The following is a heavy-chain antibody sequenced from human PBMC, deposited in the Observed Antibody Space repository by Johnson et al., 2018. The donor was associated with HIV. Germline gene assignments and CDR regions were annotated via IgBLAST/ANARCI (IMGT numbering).Heavy chain of an antibody. J-gene: IGHJ3*02. V-gene: IGHV3-74*01. D-gene: IGHD6-13*01. CDR1: GFTFSSYW. Sequence: VQLVESGGGLVQPGGSLRLSCAASGFTFSSYWMHWVRQVPGKGLVWVSRINSDGSSTSYADSVKGRFTISSDNAKTTQYLQMNSLRAEDTAVYYCARSYSSSWVDAFDIWGQGTMVAVYS. CDR2: INSDGSST. CDR3: ARSYSSSWVDAFDI.